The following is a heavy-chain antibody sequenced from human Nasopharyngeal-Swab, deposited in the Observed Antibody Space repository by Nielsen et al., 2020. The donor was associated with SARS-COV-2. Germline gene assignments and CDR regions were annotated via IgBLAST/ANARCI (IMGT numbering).Heavy chain of an antibody. D-gene: IGHD5-18*01. J-gene: IGHJ4*02. Sequence: GESLKISCAASGFTFSNFAMSWVRQAPGKGLEWVSVISGDSDTTYYADSVRGRFTISRDNSKNTLNLQMNNLRAEDTAVYYCARAGGGYSYADYWGQGTLVTVSS. V-gene: IGHV3-23*01. CDR3: ARAGGGYSYADY. CDR2: ISGDSDTT. CDR1: GFTFSNFA.